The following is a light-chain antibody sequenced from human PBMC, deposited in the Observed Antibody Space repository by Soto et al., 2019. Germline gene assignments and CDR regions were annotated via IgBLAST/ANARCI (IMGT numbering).Light chain of an antibody. Sequence: QSVLTQPPSASGTPGQRVTLSCSGSSSNIGSNYVYWYQQLPGTAPKLLIYSNNQRPSGVPDRVSGSKSGTSASLAISGLRSEDEADYYCCSYAGTYSPVFGGGTKVTVL. V-gene: IGLV1-47*02. CDR1: SSNIGSNY. CDR3: CSYAGTYSPV. J-gene: IGLJ2*01. CDR2: SNN.